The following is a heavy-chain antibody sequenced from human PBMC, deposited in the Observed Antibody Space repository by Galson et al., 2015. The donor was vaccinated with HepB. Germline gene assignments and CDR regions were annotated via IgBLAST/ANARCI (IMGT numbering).Heavy chain of an antibody. V-gene: IGHV3-11*05. CDR2: INSGGSFT. CDR3: ARAPRGAAGGFDP. J-gene: IGHJ5*02. D-gene: IGHD6-13*01. Sequence: SLRLSCAASGFTFSDYYMTWMRQAPGKGLEWVSYINSGGSFTNYADSVKGRFTISRDNAKNSLYLQMKSLRAEDTAVYYCARAPRGAAGGFDPWGQGTLVTVSS. CDR1: GFTFSDYY.